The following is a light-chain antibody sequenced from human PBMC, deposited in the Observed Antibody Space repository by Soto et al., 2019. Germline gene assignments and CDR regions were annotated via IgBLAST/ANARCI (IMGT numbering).Light chain of an antibody. CDR3: QQYNHYWT. CDR1: QTISGW. J-gene: IGKJ1*01. CDR2: DAS. Sequence: DIQITQSPSTLSASVGDTVTIPCRASQTISGWLAWYQQRPGKAPNLLIFDASTLESGVPSRLSGSGSGTTFTLTIRSLQSDDFATYYCQQYNHYWTFGQGTKVDIK. V-gene: IGKV1-5*01.